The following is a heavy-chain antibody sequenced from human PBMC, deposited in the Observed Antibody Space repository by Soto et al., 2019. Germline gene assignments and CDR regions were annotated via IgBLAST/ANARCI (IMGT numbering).Heavy chain of an antibody. D-gene: IGHD2-2*01. V-gene: IGHV3-30*03. J-gene: IGHJ4*02. CDR2: ISYDGSNK. Sequence: QVQLVESGGGVVQPGSSLRLSCAASGFTFSSYGMHWVRQAPGKGLEWVAVISYDGSNKYYADSVKGRFTISRDNSKNTLYLQMNSLRAEDTAVYYCATGDIVVVPAAIFYWGQGTLVTVSS. CDR3: ATGDIVVVPAAIFY. CDR1: GFTFSSYG.